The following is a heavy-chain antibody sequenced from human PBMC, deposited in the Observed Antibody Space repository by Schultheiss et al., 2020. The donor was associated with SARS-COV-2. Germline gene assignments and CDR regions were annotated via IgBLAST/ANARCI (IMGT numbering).Heavy chain of an antibody. CDR2: ISSSSTI. J-gene: IGHJ4*02. Sequence: GGSLRLSCAASGFTFSDYYMNWVRQAPGKGLEWVSSISSSSTIYYADSVKGRFTISRDNSKNTLYLQMNSLRAEDTAVYYCAREGNYDSSGLAYWGQGTLVTVSS. D-gene: IGHD3-22*01. CDR3: AREGNYDSSGLAY. V-gene: IGHV3-69-1*01. CDR1: GFTFSDYY.